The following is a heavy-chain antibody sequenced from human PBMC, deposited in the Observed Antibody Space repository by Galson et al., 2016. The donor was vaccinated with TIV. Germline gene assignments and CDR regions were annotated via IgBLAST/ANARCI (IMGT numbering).Heavy chain of an antibody. J-gene: IGHJ4*02. Sequence: SLRLSCAASGFTFSDHYMDWVRQAPGKGLEWVGRSKNRQKNYLTEYAASVKGRFTISRDDSKMSLYLQMKSLKSDDTAVYYCVMYESDLPNWGQGTLVTVSS. CDR1: GFTFSDHY. CDR3: VMYESDLPN. V-gene: IGHV3-72*01. CDR2: SKNRQKNYLT. D-gene: IGHD2-8*01.